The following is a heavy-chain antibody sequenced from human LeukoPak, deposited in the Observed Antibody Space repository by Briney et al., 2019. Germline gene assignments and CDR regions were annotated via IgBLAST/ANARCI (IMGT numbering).Heavy chain of an antibody. V-gene: IGHV4-39*07. J-gene: IGHJ4*02. CDR3: ARGDAGVLWFGDYFDY. D-gene: IGHD3-10*01. CDR1: GGSISSSSYY. CDR2: IYYSGST. Sequence: PSETLSLTCTVSGGSISSSSYYWGWIRQPPGKGLEWIGSIYYSGSTYYNPSLKSRVTISVDTSKNQFSLKLSSVTAADTAVYYCARGDAGVLWFGDYFDYWGQGTLVTVSS.